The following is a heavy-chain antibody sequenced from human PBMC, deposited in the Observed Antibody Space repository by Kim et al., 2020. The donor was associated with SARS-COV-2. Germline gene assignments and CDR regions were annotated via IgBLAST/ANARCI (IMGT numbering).Heavy chain of an antibody. CDR1: GFTFSSYW. CDR3: ARALRITMVRGVITPSGYYYGMDV. CDR2: INSDGSST. J-gene: IGHJ6*02. Sequence: GGSLRLSCAASGFTFSSYWMHWVRQAPGKGLVWVSRINSDGSSTSYADSVKGRFTISRDNAKNTLYLQMNSLRAEDTAVYYCARALRITMVRGVITPSGYYYGMDVWGQGTTVTVSS. V-gene: IGHV3-74*01. D-gene: IGHD3-10*01.